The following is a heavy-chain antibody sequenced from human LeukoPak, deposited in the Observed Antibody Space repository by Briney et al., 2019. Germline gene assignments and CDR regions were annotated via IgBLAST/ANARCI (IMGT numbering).Heavy chain of an antibody. Sequence: PGRSLRLSCAASGFTFSSSAMHWVRKAPGKGLDWVAVISYDGSNNYYADSVKGRFTISRDSSRNTLYLQMNRLRPEDTAVYYCARGSHSGYDYINYWGQRTLVTVSS. CDR1: GFTFSSSA. CDR2: ISYDGSNN. J-gene: IGHJ4*02. V-gene: IGHV3-30-3*01. CDR3: ARGSHSGYDYINY. D-gene: IGHD5-12*01.